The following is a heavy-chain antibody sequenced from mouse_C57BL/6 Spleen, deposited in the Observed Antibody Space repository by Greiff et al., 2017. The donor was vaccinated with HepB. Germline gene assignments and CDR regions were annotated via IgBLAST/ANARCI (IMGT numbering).Heavy chain of an antibody. CDR1: GFNIKNTY. CDR2: IDPANGNT. V-gene: IGHV14-3*01. D-gene: IGHD1-1*01. CDR3: ARTYGSSYVYFDV. Sequence: VQLQQSVAELVRPGASVKLSCTASGFNIKNTYMHWVKQRPEQGLEWIGRIDPANGNTKYAPKFQGKATITADTSSNTAYLQLSSLTSEDPAIYYGARTYGSSYVYFDVWGTRTTVTVSS. J-gene: IGHJ1*03.